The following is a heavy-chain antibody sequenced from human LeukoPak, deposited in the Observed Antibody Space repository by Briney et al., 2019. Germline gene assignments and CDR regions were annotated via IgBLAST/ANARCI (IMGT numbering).Heavy chain of an antibody. D-gene: IGHD6-19*01. CDR2: IYYSGST. CDR3: ARDDSSGWAFDY. CDR1: GGSISSGGYY. V-gene: IGHV4-31*03. J-gene: IGHJ4*02. Sequence: SETLSLTCTVSGGSISSGGYYWSWIRQHPGKGVDWIGYIYYSGSTYYNPSLKSRVTISVDTSKNQFSLKLSSVTAADTAVYYCARDDSSGWAFDYWGQGTLVTVSS.